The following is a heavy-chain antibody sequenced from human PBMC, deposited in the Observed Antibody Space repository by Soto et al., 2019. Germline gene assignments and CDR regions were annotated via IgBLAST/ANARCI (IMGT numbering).Heavy chain of an antibody. V-gene: IGHV1-18*01. Sequence: ASVKIECKAAGCTVNSFGISWVRQAPGQGLEWMGWVSAYNGHTDYAQKFQGRVTMTTDTSTTTAYMELTSLTSDETALYYCARDRRSSDYWGQGSLVTVS. CDR1: GCTVNSFG. D-gene: IGHD6-6*01. CDR3: ARDRRSSDY. J-gene: IGHJ4*02. CDR2: VSAYNGHT.